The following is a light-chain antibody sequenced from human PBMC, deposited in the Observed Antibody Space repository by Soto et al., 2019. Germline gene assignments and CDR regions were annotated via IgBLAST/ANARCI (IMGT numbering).Light chain of an antibody. CDR2: VAS. V-gene: IGKV1-9*01. Sequence: QVTQSPSAVSGTEGDRVSMTCLASQDISSYLAWYQQKPGKAPKLLIYVASTLQSGVPSRFSGSGSGTDFTLTISSLQPEDFATYYCQQLNVYPLTFGQATRLEIK. CDR3: QQLNVYPLT. CDR1: QDISSY. J-gene: IGKJ5*01.